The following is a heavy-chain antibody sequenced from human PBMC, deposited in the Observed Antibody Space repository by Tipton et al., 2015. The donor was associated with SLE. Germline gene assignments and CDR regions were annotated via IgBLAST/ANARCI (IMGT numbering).Heavy chain of an antibody. V-gene: IGHV4-39*01. CDR1: GGSVSSSFDY. J-gene: IGHJ4*02. Sequence: TLSLTCTLSGGSVSSSFDYWGWIRQPPGKGLEWIGNIYRTGTPFYNPSLKSRLTISVDPSRNQFSLKLNSVTAADTALYYCAGSSPGYTSGGGSLDSWGPGTLVTVSS. CDR3: AGSSPGYTSGGGSLDS. CDR2: IYRTGTP. D-gene: IGHD6-19*01.